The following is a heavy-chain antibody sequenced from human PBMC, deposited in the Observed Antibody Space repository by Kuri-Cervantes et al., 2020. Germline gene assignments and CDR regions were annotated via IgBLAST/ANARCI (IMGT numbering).Heavy chain of an antibody. CDR2: IVVGSGNT. CDR1: GFTFTSSA. V-gene: IGHV1-58*01. CDR3: ARASDYGDYVGCFDY. Sequence: SVKVSCKASGFTFTSSAVQWVRQARGQRLEWIGWIVVGSGNTNYAQKFQERVTITRDMSTSTAYMELSSLRSEDTAVYYCARASDYGDYVGCFDYWGQGTLVTVSS. J-gene: IGHJ4*02. D-gene: IGHD4-17*01.